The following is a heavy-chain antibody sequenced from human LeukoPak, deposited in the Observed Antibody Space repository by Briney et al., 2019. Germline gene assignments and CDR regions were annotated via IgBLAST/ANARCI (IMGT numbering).Heavy chain of an antibody. D-gene: IGHD2-2*01. CDR3: AREAPHCSSTSCYGGFDY. CDR1: GFTFSSYA. J-gene: IGHJ4*02. CDR2: ISYDGSNK. V-gene: IGHV3-30*04. Sequence: PGRSLRLSCAASGFTFSSYAMHWVRQAPGKGLEWVAVISYDGSNKYCADSVKGRFTISRDNSKNTLYLQMNSLRAEDTAVYYCAREAPHCSSTSCYGGFDYWGQGTLVTVSS.